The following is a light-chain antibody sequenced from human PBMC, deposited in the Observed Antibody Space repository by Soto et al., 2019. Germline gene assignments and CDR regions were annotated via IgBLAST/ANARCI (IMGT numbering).Light chain of an antibody. CDR1: STDVGASNY. Sequence: QSALSQPRSVSGSPGQSVTISCTGTSTDVGASNYVSWYQQHSEKAPKLIIYDVTERPSGVPDRFSGSKSGNTASLTISGLQAEDEAESDCCSYGNTDTYWIFGGGTKLTVL. CDR3: CSYGNTDTYWI. J-gene: IGLJ3*02. V-gene: IGLV2-11*01. CDR2: DVT.